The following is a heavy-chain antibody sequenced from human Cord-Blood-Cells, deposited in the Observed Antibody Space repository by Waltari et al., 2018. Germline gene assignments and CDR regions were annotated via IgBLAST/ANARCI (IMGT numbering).Heavy chain of an antibody. D-gene: IGHD5-12*01. J-gene: IGHJ4*02. Sequence: QLQLQESGSGLVKPSQTLSLTCAVSGGSISSGGYSWSWIRQPPGKGLEWIGYIYHSGSTDYNPSLKSRVAISVDRSKNQFSLKLSSVTAADTAVYYCARVGSGYDSSFFFDYWGQGTLVTVSS. CDR3: ARVGSGYDSSFFFDY. CDR1: GGSISSGGYS. CDR2: IYHSGST. V-gene: IGHV4-30-2*01.